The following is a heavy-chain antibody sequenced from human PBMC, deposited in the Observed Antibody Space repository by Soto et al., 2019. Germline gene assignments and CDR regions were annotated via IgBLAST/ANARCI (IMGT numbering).Heavy chain of an antibody. CDR2: IYHSGST. J-gene: IGHJ6*02. V-gene: IGHV4-4*02. CDR1: GSSISSSNW. CDR3: ASSISTNYGMDV. D-gene: IGHD2-2*01. Sequence: SETLSLTCAVSGSSISSSNWWSWVRQPPGKGLEWIGEIYHSGSTNYNPSLKSRVTISVDKSKNQFSLKLSSVTAADTAVYYCASSISTNYGMDVWGQGTTVTVSS.